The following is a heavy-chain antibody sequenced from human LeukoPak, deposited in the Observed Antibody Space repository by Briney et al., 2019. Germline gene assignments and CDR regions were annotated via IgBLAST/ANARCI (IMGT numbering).Heavy chain of an antibody. V-gene: IGHV1-18*01. J-gene: IGHJ5*02. Sequence: ASVKVSCKAFGYTFTSYGISWVRQAPGQGLEWMGWISAYNGNTNYAQKLQGRVTMTTDTSTSTAYMELRSLRSDDTAVYYCARSFDIVVVVAAGGNWFDPWGQGTLVTVSS. CDR1: GYTFTSYG. CDR2: ISAYNGNT. CDR3: ARSFDIVVVVAAGGNWFDP. D-gene: IGHD2-15*01.